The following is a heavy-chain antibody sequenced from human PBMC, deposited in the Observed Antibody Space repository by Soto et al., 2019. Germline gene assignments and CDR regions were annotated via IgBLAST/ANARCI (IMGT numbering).Heavy chain of an antibody. CDR2: ISPEGFNT. D-gene: IGHD2-8*01. CDR1: DFTFDGHC. CDR3: VSWVSAHFDY. V-gene: IGHV3-23*01. Sequence: EVDLLESGGGLVQPGGSLRLSCAASDFTFDGHCMSWVRQAPGKGPVWVSTISPEGFNTPYADSVRGRFIISRDNSRNTVDLHMSSLRVEGTAIYYCVSWVSAHFDYWGQGTPVTVSS. J-gene: IGHJ4*02.